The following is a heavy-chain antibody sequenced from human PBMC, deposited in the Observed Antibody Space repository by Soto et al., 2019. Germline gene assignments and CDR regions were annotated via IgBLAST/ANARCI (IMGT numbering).Heavy chain of an antibody. V-gene: IGHV1-18*04. Sequence: AAVKVSCKASGYTFTSYGISWVRQAPGQGLEWMGWISAYNGNTNYAQKLQGRVTMTTDTSTSTAYMELRSLRSDDTAVYYCARSPDSSGYPDFDYWGQGTLVTVSS. D-gene: IGHD3-22*01. CDR3: ARSPDSSGYPDFDY. J-gene: IGHJ4*02. CDR2: ISAYNGNT. CDR1: GYTFTSYG.